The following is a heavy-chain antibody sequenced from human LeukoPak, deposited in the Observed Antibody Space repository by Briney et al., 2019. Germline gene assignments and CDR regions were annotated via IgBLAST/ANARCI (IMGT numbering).Heavy chain of an antibody. D-gene: IGHD3-22*01. CDR3: ARVAPPYYYDSSGYPGYFDY. CDR2: IYSGGST. Sequence: GGSLRLSCAASGFTVSSNYMSWVRQAPGKGLEWVSVIYSGGSTYYADSVKGRFTISRDNSKNTLYLQMNSLRAEDTAVYYCARVAPPYYYDSSGYPGYFDYWGQGTLVTVSS. V-gene: IGHV3-53*01. J-gene: IGHJ4*02. CDR1: GFTVSSNY.